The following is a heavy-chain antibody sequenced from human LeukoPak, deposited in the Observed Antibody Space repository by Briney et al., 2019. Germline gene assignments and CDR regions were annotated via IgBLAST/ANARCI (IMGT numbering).Heavy chain of an antibody. CDR3: ARALDLLWFGELFPRHNWFDP. CDR1: GGSISSGGYY. D-gene: IGHD3-10*01. J-gene: IGHJ5*02. CDR2: IYYSGST. V-gene: IGHV4-31*03. Sequence: SETLSLTCTVSGGSISSGGYYWSWIRQHPGRGLEWIGYIYYSGSTYYNPSLKSRVTISVDTSKNQFSLKLSSVTAADTAVYYCARALDLLWFGELFPRHNWFDPWGQGTLVTVSS.